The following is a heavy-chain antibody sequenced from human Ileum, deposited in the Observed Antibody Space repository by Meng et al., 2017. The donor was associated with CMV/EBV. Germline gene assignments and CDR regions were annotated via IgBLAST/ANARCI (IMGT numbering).Heavy chain of an antibody. D-gene: IGHD2-8*02. Sequence: SGFTFSEYYMDWVRQAPGKGLEWVGRTRNKANSYTTEYAASVKGRFTMSRDDSKNFLYLQMNSLETEGTAMYYCARTSTGGYYYFDYWGQGTLVTVSS. V-gene: IGHV3-72*01. CDR2: TRNKANSYTT. CDR1: GFTFSEYY. CDR3: ARTSTGGYYYFDY. J-gene: IGHJ4*02.